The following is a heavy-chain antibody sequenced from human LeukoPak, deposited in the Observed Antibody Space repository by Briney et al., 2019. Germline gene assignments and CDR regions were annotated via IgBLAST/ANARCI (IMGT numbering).Heavy chain of an antibody. CDR3: ARTGLGGSSSGDFDY. V-gene: IGHV1-46*01. CDR1: GYTFTSYY. Sequence: ASVKVSCKASGYTFTSYYMHWVRQAPGQGLEWMGIINPSGGSTSYAQKFQGRVTMTRDTSTSTVYMELSSLRSEDTAVYYCARTGLGGSSSGDFDYWGQGTLVTVSS. J-gene: IGHJ4*02. D-gene: IGHD6-6*01. CDR2: INPSGGST.